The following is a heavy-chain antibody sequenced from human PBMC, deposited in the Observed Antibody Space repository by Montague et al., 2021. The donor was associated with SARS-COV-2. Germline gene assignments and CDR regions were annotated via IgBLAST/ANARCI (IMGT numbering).Heavy chain of an antibody. CDR1: GFTVSSNY. Sequence: SLRLSCAASGFTVSSNYMSWVRQAPGKGLDWVSVIYSGGSTYYADSVKGRFTISRHNSKNTLYLQMNSLRAEDTAVYYCARDHGGGWFTFDYWGQGTLVTVSS. CDR2: IYSGGST. CDR3: ARDHGGGWFTFDY. D-gene: IGHD6-19*01. V-gene: IGHV3-53*04. J-gene: IGHJ4*02.